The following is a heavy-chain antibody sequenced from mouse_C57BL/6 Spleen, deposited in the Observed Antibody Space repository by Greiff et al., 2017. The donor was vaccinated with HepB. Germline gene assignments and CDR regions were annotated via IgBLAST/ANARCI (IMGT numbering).Heavy chain of an antibody. D-gene: IGHD1-1*01. CDR3: ARSSGGSIAMDY. CDR2: IYPGSGNT. V-gene: IGHV1-66*01. Sequence: QVQLQQSGPELVKPGASVKISCKASGYSFTSYYIHWVKQRPGQGLEWIGWIYPGSGNTKYNEKFKGKATLTADTSSSTAYMQLSSLTSEDSAVYYCARSSGGSIAMDYWGQGTSVTVSS. CDR1: GYSFTSYY. J-gene: IGHJ4*01.